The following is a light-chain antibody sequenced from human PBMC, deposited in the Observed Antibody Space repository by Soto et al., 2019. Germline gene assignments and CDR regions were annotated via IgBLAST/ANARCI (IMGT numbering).Light chain of an antibody. CDR3: QQYGSSSYT. J-gene: IGKJ2*01. Sequence: EIVLTQSPGTLSLSPGERATLSCRASQSVSSSYLAWYQQKPGQAPRLLIYGASSRATGIPDRFSGSGSGTDFTLTISRLEPEYFAVYYCQQYGSSSYTFGQGTKPEIK. CDR2: GAS. V-gene: IGKV3-20*01. CDR1: QSVSSSY.